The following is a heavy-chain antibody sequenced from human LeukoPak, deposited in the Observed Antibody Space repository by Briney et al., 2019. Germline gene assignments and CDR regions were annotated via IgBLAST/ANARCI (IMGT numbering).Heavy chain of an antibody. V-gene: IGHV3-21*01. CDR1: GFTFSSYA. J-gene: IGHJ4*02. Sequence: GGSLRLSCAASGFTFSSYAMHWVRQAPGKGLEWVSSISSSSSYIYYADSVKGRFTISRDNAKNSLYLQMNSLRAEDTAVFYCARGGGEVDYWGQGTLVTVSS. CDR3: ARGGGEVDY. D-gene: IGHD3-16*01. CDR2: ISSSSSYI.